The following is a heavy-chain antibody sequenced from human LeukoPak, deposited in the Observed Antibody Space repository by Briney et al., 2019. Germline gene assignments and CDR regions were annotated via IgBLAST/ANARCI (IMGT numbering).Heavy chain of an antibody. CDR3: ARGKRGGYSSGWTSSPFDY. J-gene: IGHJ4*02. CDR1: GFTFSSYR. CDR2: IKQDGSEK. D-gene: IGHD6-19*01. V-gene: IGHV3-7*01. Sequence: GGSLRLSCSASGFTFSSYRMSWVRQAPGKGLEWVANIKQDGSEKYYVDSVKGRFTISRDNDKNSLYLQMNSLRAEDTAVYYCARGKRGGYSSGWTSSPFDYWGQGTLVTVSS.